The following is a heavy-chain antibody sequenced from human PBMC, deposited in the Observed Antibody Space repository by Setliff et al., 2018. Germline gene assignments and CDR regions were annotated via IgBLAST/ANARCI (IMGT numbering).Heavy chain of an antibody. CDR1: GGSISSYY. V-gene: IGHV4-4*07. Sequence: LSLTCTVSGGSISSYYWSWIRQPAEKGLEWIGHIYIGGSANYNPSLKSRVTMSIDTSKNQFSLKLNSVTAADMAVYYCAREQWLDPPGYYYMDVWAKGTTVTVSS. D-gene: IGHD6-19*01. CDR2: IYIGGSA. J-gene: IGHJ6*03. CDR3: AREQWLDPPGYYYMDV.